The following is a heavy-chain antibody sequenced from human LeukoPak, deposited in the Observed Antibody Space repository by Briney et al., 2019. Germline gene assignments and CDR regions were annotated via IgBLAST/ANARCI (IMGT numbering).Heavy chain of an antibody. J-gene: IGHJ4*02. V-gene: IGHV3-30*03. CDR1: GFTFSSYG. Sequence: GGSLRLSCAASGFTFSSYGMHWVRQAPGKGLEWVAVISYDGSNKYYADSVKGRFTISRDNAKNSLYLQMNSLRAEDTAVYYCARSDFWSGYHRGYFDYWGQGTLVTVSS. CDR2: ISYDGSNK. D-gene: IGHD3-3*01. CDR3: ARSDFWSGYHRGYFDY.